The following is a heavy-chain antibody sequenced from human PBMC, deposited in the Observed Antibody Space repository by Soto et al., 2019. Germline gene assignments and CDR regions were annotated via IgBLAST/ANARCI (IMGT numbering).Heavy chain of an antibody. CDR1: GGSISSYY. V-gene: IGHV4-4*07. CDR2: IYTSGST. CDR3: ARDTPLRFLEWTTPHYYGMDV. D-gene: IGHD3-3*01. Sequence: ASETRSLTCTVSGGSISSYYWSWIRQPAGKGLGWIGRIYTSGSTSYNPSLKSRVTMSVDTSKNQFSLKLSSVTAADTAVYYCARDTPLRFLEWTTPHYYGMDVWGQGTTVTVSS. J-gene: IGHJ6*02.